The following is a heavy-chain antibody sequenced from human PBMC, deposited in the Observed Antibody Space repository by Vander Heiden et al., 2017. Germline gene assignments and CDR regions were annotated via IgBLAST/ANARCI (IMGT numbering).Heavy chain of an antibody. J-gene: IGHJ4*02. CDR1: GFTFSGSA. CDR2: IRSKANSYAT. Sequence: EVQLVESGGGLVQPGGSLKLSCAASGFTFSGSAMHWVRQASGKGLEWVGRIRSKANSYATAYAASVKGRFTISRDDSKNTAYLQMNSLKTEDTAVYYCTSSVAVPEDYFDYWGQGTLVTVSS. D-gene: IGHD2-2*01. V-gene: IGHV3-73*02. CDR3: TSSVAVPEDYFDY.